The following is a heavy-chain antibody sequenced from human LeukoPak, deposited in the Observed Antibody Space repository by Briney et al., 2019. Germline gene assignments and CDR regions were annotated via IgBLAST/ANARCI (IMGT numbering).Heavy chain of an antibody. V-gene: IGHV1-3*01. D-gene: IGHD2-2*01. CDR2: INAGNGNT. Sequence: ASVKVSCKASGYTFTSYAMHWVRQAPGQRLEWMGWINAGNGNTKYSQRFQGRVTITRDTSASTAYMELSSLRSEDTAVYYCANGDRVVVVPAADQGGMDVWGQGTTVTVSS. J-gene: IGHJ6*02. CDR1: GYTFTSYA. CDR3: ANGDRVVVVPAADQGGMDV.